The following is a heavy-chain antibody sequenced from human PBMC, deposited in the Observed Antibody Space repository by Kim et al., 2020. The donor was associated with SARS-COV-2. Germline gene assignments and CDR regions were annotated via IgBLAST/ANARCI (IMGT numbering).Heavy chain of an antibody. D-gene: IGHD1-26*01. CDR1: GDSLSSGDYY. Sequence: SETLSLTCTVSGDSLSSGDYYWGWIRQPPGKGLGWITIIYSDRRNYYNPSLKSRVTVSVDTTRNQFPLKLSSVTAAATAVYYCGSQPGSGRWNFDHWGQG. CDR3: GSQPGSGRWNFDH. V-gene: IGHV4-39*01. J-gene: IGHJ4*02. CDR2: IYSDRRN.